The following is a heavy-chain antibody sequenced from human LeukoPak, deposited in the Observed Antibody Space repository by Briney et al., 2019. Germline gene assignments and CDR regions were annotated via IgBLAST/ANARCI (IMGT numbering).Heavy chain of an antibody. CDR3: TTAYSISWYAFDI. Sequence: GGSLRLSCAASGFIFSNAWMSWVRQAPGKGLEWVGRIKSKTDGGTTDYAAPVKGRFTISRDDSKNTLYLQMNSLKTEDTAVYYCTTAYSISWYAFDIWGQGTMVTVSS. CDR2: IKSKTDGGTT. D-gene: IGHD6-13*01. J-gene: IGHJ3*02. V-gene: IGHV3-15*01. CDR1: GFIFSNAW.